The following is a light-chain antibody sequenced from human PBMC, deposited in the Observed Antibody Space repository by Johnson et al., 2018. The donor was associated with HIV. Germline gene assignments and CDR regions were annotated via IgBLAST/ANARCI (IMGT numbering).Light chain of an antibody. V-gene: IGLV1-51*01. Sequence: QSLLTQPPSVSAAPGQKVTISCSGSSSNIGNNYVSWYQQLPGRAPKLLIYDNNKRPSGIPDRFSGSKSGTSATLGITGLKTGDEADYYCGTWDSSLRVGFVGTGTKVTVL. CDR1: SSNIGNNY. CDR2: DNN. J-gene: IGLJ1*01. CDR3: GTWDSSLRVGF.